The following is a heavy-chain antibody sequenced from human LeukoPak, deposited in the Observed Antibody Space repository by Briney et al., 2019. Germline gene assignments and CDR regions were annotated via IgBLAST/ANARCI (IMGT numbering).Heavy chain of an antibody. J-gene: IGHJ6*02. CDR1: GYTFTGYY. Sequence: ASVKVSCKVSGYTFTGYYLHWVRQAPGQGLEWVGWINPDSGDTNYAQSFQGWVSMTRDTSISTAYMELTRLRSDDTAVYYCARGLFSGNDPRPTYKYYYGLDVWGQGTTVTVSS. D-gene: IGHD5-12*01. CDR3: ARGLFSGNDPRPTYKYYYGLDV. V-gene: IGHV1-2*04. CDR2: INPDSGDT.